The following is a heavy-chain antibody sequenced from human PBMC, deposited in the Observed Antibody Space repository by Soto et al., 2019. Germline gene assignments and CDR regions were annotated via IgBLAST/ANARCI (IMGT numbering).Heavy chain of an antibody. CDR2: IIPIFDTA. Sequence: SVKVSCKASGGTFSSYAISWVRQAPGQGLEWMGGIIPIFDTANYAQKFQGRVTITADKSTSTAYMELSSLRSEDTAVYYCAAGITIFGVVGRWFDPWGQGTLVTVSS. CDR1: GGTFSSYA. J-gene: IGHJ5*02. D-gene: IGHD3-3*01. CDR3: AAGITIFGVVGRWFDP. V-gene: IGHV1-69*06.